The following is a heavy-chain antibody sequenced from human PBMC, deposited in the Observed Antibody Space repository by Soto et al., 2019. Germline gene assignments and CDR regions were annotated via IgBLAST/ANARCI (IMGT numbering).Heavy chain of an antibody. J-gene: IGHJ6*03. D-gene: IGHD2-2*01. CDR3: ASVVVPAAMLYYYYMDV. CDR1: GFTVSSNY. Sequence: EVQLVESGGGLVQPGGSLRLSCAASGFTVSSNYMSRVRQAPGKGLEWVSVIYSGGSTYYADSVKGRFTISRDNSKNTLYLQINSLRADDTAVYYCASVVVPAAMLYYYYMDVWGKGTTVTVSS. V-gene: IGHV3-66*01. CDR2: IYSGGST.